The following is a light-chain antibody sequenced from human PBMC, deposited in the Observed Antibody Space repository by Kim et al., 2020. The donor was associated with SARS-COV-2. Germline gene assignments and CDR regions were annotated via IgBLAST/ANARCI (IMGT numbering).Light chain of an antibody. CDR1: NIGSKS. Sequence: SYELTQPPSVSVAPGKTARITCGGNNIGSKSVYWYQQKPGQAPVLVIYYDSDRPSGIPERFSGSNSGNTATLTISRVEAEDEADYYCQVWDSSSDHRVFGGGTKLTVL. CDR2: YDS. CDR3: QVWDSSSDHRV. J-gene: IGLJ3*02. V-gene: IGLV3-21*04.